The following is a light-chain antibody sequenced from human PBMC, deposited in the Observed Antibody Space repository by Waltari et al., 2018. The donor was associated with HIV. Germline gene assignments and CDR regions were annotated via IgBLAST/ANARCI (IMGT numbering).Light chain of an antibody. V-gene: IGLV1-47*01. J-gene: IGLJ3*02. CDR3: AVWDGSLSAWL. CDR2: GNN. Sequence: QSVLTQSPSTSASPGQRVTISCSGTSSNIGNNFVSWYQRLPGTAPKLLIFGNNQRPSGVPNRFSGSKSDTSASLVISVLRSEDEAEYFCAVWDGSLSAWLFGGGTKVAVL. CDR1: SSNIGNNF.